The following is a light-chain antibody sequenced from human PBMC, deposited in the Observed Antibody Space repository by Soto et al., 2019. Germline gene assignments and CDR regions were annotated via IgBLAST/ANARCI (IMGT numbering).Light chain of an antibody. CDR3: QKYDSAPRT. V-gene: IGKV1-27*01. CDR2: AAS. J-gene: IGKJ1*01. Sequence: DIQMTQSPPSLSASVGDRVTITCRASQSISDCLAWYQQKPGKVPKLLIYAASTLLPGVPVRFSGTGTGTDFTLTISSLQPEDFATYYCQKYDSAPRTFGQGTKVEVK. CDR1: QSISDC.